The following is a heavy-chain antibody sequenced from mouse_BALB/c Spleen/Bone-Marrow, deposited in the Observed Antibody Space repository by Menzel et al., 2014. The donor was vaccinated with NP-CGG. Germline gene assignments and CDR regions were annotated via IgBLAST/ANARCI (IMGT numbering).Heavy chain of an antibody. CDR3: ARVTSLAVGAMDY. V-gene: IGHV2-9*02. CDR1: GFSLTNYG. D-gene: IGHD6-1*01. Sequence: QVQLQQSGPGLVAPSQSLSITCTVSGFSLTNYGVHWVRQPPGKGLEWLGVIWAGGSTNYNSALMSRLSISKDNSKSQVFLKMISLQTDDTAMYYCARVTSLAVGAMDYWGQGTSVTVSS. J-gene: IGHJ4*01. CDR2: IWAGGST.